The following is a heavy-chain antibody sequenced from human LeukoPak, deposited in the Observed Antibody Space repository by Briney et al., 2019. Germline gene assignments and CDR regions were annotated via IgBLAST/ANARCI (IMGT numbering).Heavy chain of an antibody. J-gene: IGHJ4*02. D-gene: IGHD2-2*01. V-gene: IGHV3-30-3*01. CDR3: AKDVPQAWQLLGH. CDR2: ISYDGSNK. Sequence: PGRSLRLSCAASGFTFSSYAMHWVRQAPGKGPEWVAVISYDGSNKYYADSVKGRFTISRDNSKNTLSLQMNSLRAEDTAVYYCAKDVPQAWQLLGHWGQGTLVTVFS. CDR1: GFTFSSYA.